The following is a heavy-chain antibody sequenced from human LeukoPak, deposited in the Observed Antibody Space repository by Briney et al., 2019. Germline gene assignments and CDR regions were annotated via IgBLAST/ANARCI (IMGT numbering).Heavy chain of an antibody. CDR3: AKVGSTPYYFDY. CDR2: IGGSVGST. Sequence: GGTLRLSCAASGFTFSSYAMSWVRQAPGKGLEWVSAIGGSVGSTYYAESVKGRFTISRDNSKNTLYLQMNSLRAEDTAVYYCAKVGSTPYYFDYWGQGTLVTVSS. CDR1: GFTFSSYA. V-gene: IGHV3-23*01. D-gene: IGHD2/OR15-2a*01. J-gene: IGHJ4*02.